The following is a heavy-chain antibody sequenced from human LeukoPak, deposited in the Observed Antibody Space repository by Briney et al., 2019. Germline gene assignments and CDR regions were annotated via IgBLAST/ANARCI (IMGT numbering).Heavy chain of an antibody. Sequence: GGSLRLSCAASGFTFSSYAMSWVRQAPGKGLEWVSVISDSGGRTYYADSVKGRFTISRDNSKNTLDLQMNSLRVEGTAVYYCAKDKAAPGHCSGGACYSDYWGQGTLVTVSS. D-gene: IGHD2-15*01. J-gene: IGHJ4*02. V-gene: IGHV3-23*01. CDR2: ISDSGGRT. CDR3: AKDKAAPGHCSGGACYSDY. CDR1: GFTFSSYA.